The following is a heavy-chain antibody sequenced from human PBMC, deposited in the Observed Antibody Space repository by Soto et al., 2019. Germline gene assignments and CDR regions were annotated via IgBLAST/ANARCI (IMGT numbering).Heavy chain of an antibody. V-gene: IGHV4-59*01. CDR3: ARFPGYSTSWAALDI. D-gene: IGHD2-8*01. CDR2: IFYTGST. Sequence: SETLSLTCSVSGASISSYYWSWIRQPPGKGLEWIGYIFYTGSTDYNPSLQSRVAISIGASRKDFSLKMTSVTAADTAVYYCARFPGYSTSWAALDIWGQGTLVT. CDR1: GASISSYY. J-gene: IGHJ3*02.